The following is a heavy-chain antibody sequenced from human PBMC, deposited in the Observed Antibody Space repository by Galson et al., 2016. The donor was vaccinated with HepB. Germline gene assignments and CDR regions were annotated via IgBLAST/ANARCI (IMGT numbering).Heavy chain of an antibody. CDR3: VREVAATFRFDF. D-gene: IGHD1-26*01. J-gene: IGHJ4*02. CDR1: GYTFAKYT. CDR2: INTGDGTT. Sequence: SVKVSCKASGYTFAKYTVQWLRQAPGQRIEWMGWINTGDGTTKYSQKFQGRVTFTRDTSASTAYMELSSLRSEDTAVYYCVREVAATFRFDFWGPGTLVTVSS. V-gene: IGHV1-3*04.